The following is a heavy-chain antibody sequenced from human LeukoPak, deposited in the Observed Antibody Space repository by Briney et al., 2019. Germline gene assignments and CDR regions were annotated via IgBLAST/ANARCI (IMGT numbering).Heavy chain of an antibody. Sequence: ASVKVSCKASGYTFTGYYMHWVRQAPGQGLEWMGWINANSGGTNYAQKFQGRVTMTRDTSISTAYMELSRLRSDDTAVYYCARTAPIAAAGTGWFDPWGQGTLVTVSS. CDR3: ARTAPIAAAGTGWFDP. J-gene: IGHJ5*02. D-gene: IGHD6-13*01. V-gene: IGHV1-2*02. CDR1: GYTFTGYY. CDR2: INANSGGT.